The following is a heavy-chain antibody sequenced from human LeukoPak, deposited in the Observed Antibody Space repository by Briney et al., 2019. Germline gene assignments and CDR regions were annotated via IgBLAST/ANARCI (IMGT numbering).Heavy chain of an antibody. V-gene: IGHV3-23*01. CDR2: ISGSGGGT. J-gene: IGHJ4*02. Sequence: GGSLRLSCAASGFTFSSYAMSWVRQAPGKGLEWVSAISGSGGGTYYADSVKGRFAISRDNSKNTLYLQMNSLRAEDTAVYYCANEGRIAVAGTSYWGQGTLVTVSS. CDR3: ANEGRIAVAGTSY. CDR1: GFTFSSYA. D-gene: IGHD6-19*01.